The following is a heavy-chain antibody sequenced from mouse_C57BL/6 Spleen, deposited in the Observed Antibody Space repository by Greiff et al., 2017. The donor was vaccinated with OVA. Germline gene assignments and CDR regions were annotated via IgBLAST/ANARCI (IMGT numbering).Heavy chain of an antibody. Sequence: VQLQQSGAELVRPGASVTLSCEASGYTFTDYEMHWVKQTPVHGLEWIGAIDPETGGTAYTQKFKGKAILTADKSSSTAYMEIRSLTSEDSAVYYCFPHSAWFAYWGQGTLVTVSA. CDR3: FPHSAWFAY. V-gene: IGHV1-15*01. J-gene: IGHJ3*01. CDR1: GYTFTDYE. CDR2: IDPETGGT.